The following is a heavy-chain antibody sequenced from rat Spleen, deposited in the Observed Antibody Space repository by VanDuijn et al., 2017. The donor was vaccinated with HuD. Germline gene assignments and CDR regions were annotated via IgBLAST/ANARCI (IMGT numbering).Heavy chain of an antibody. CDR3: ARTTYDYFDY. J-gene: IGHJ2*01. CDR1: GFTFSRSA. Sequence: EVQLVESGGGLVQPGRSLKLSCAASGFTFSRSAMAWVRQAPTKGLEWVASITNTGGSTYYPDSVKGRFTISRDNAQNTLYLQMNSLRSEDTATYYCARTTYDYFDYWGQGVMVTVSS. CDR2: ITNTGGST. D-gene: IGHD2-1*01. V-gene: IGHV5-46*01.